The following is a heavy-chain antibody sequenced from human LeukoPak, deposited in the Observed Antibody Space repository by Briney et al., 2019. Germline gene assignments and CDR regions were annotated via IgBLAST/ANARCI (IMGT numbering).Heavy chain of an antibody. J-gene: IGHJ4*02. D-gene: IGHD3-3*01. CDR3: CRADIWSGYYSTSANFDY. CDR1: GFTFGDYA. V-gene: IGHV3-49*04. Sequence: GGSLRLSCATSGFTFGDYAMSWVRQAPGKGLEWVSSIRNKAYGGTTEYAASVKGRFTISREESKSIAYLQMNSLETEDTAMYYCCRADIWSGYYSTSANFDYWGQGTLVTVSS. CDR2: IRNKAYGGTT.